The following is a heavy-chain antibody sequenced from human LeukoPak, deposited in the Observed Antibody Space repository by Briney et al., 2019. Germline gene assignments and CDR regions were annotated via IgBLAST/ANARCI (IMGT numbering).Heavy chain of an antibody. J-gene: IGHJ4*01. Sequence: SGGSLRLSCAASGFTFTSNWMTWVRQAPGKGLEWVGHIKGKTDGGTTDYAAPVQGRFTISRDDSKNTLFLQMNSLKTEDTAVYYCTTGTWIQLWLADYWGQGTLVTVSS. CDR1: GFTFTSNW. CDR2: IKGKTDGGTT. CDR3: TTGTWIQLWLADY. V-gene: IGHV3-15*01. D-gene: IGHD5-18*01.